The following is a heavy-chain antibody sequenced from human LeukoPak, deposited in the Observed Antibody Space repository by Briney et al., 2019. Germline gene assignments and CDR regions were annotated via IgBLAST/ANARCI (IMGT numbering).Heavy chain of an antibody. J-gene: IGHJ4*02. D-gene: IGHD3-10*01. CDR1: GYRFTGYW. CDR3: ARRATSVRGIPLFDY. Sequence: GESLKISCKGSGYRFTGYWIDWVRQIPGKGLEWMGRIDPSDSYTNYSPSFQGHVTISADNSISTAYLQWSGLKASDTAMYYCARRATSVRGIPLFDYWGQGTLVTVSS. CDR2: IDPSDSYT. V-gene: IGHV5-10-1*01.